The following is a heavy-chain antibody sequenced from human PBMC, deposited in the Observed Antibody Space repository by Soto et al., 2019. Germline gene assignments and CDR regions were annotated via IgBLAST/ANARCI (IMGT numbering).Heavy chain of an antibody. CDR2: IIPIFGTA. D-gene: IGHD2-15*01. CDR1: GGTFSSYA. Sequence: QVQLVQSGAEVKKPGSSVKVSCKASGGTFSSYAISWVRQAPGQGLEWMGGIIPIFGTANYAQKFQGRVTITADESTRTAYMELSSLRSEDTAVYYCAYEKGVGYCSGGSCYSGWFDPWGQGTLVTVSS. V-gene: IGHV1-69*12. CDR3: AYEKGVGYCSGGSCYSGWFDP. J-gene: IGHJ5*02.